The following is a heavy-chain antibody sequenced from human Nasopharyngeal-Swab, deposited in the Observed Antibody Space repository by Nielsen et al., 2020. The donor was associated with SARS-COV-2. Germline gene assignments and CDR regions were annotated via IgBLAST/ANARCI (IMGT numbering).Heavy chain of an antibody. CDR1: GFSLSTSKVG. V-gene: IGHV2-5*02. J-gene: IGHJ4*02. CDR2: LYWDDDN. D-gene: IGHD6-19*01. Sequence: SGPTLVKPSQTLTLTCTFSGFSLSTSKVGVSWVRQLPGKALEWLALLYWDDDNRYNPSLKNRITITRDTSKNQVVLTMTNMDPVDTATYYCVHSTGWRLDYWGQGTLVTVSP. CDR3: VHSTGWRLDY.